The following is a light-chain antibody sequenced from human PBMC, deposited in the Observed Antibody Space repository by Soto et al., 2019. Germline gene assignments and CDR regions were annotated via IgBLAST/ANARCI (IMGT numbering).Light chain of an antibody. CDR2: KAS. J-gene: IGKJ1*01. V-gene: IGKV1-5*03. CDR1: QSISSW. CDR3: QQYNSFLET. Sequence: DIQMTQSPSTLSAYVGDRVTITCRASQSISSWLAWYQQKPGKAPKLLIYKASTLKSGVPSRFSGSGSGTEFTLTISSLQPDDFAPYYCQQYNSFLETFGQGTKVDVK.